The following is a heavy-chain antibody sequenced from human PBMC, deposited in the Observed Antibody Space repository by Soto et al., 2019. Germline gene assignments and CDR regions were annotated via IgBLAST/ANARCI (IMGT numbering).Heavy chain of an antibody. V-gene: IGHV1-2*02. Sequence: QVQLVQSGADLKKPGASVKVSCKTSGYTFSGHFLQWVRQAPGAGPEWMGWINPNTGNTKYGQKFEGRVTMTRDMSISTAYMELTRLTPDDTAVYFCARAGSYCSGGSCSLAYWGQGSLVTVSS. CDR2: INPNTGNT. CDR1: GYTFSGHF. D-gene: IGHD2-15*01. J-gene: IGHJ4*02. CDR3: ARAGSYCSGGSCSLAY.